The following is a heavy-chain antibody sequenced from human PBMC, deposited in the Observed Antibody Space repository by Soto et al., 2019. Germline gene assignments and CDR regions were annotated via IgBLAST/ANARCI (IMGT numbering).Heavy chain of an antibody. D-gene: IGHD2-15*01. CDR1: GGSISSGGYY. Sequence: PSETLSLTCTVAGGSISSGGYYWSWIRQHPGKGLEWIGYIYYSGSTYYNPSLKSRVTISVDTSKNQFSLKLSSVTAADTAVYYCAVSSGGTYELDYWGQGTLVTVSS. CDR2: IYYSGST. V-gene: IGHV4-31*03. J-gene: IGHJ4*02. CDR3: AVSSGGTYELDY.